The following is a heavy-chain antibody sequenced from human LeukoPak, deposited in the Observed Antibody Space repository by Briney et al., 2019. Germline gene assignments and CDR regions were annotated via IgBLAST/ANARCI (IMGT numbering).Heavy chain of an antibody. D-gene: IGHD6-19*01. V-gene: IGHV1-46*01. CDR2: INPSGGST. CDR1: GYTFTGYY. CDR3: ARVRQWLPDY. J-gene: IGHJ4*02. Sequence: GASVKVSCKASGYTFTGYYMHWVRQAPGQGLEWMGIINPSGGSTNYAQKLQGRVTMTTDTSTSTAYMELRSLRSDDTAVYYCARVRQWLPDYWGQGTLVTVSS.